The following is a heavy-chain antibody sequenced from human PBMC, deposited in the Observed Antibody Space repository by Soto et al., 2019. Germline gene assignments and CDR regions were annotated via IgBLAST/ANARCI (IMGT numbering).Heavy chain of an antibody. D-gene: IGHD6-13*01. CDR2: ISSSSSTI. V-gene: IGHV3-48*01. CDR1: GFTFSSYS. J-gene: IGHJ5*02. Sequence: PGGSLRLSCAASGFTFSSYSMNWVRQAPGKGLEWVSYISSSSSTIYYADSVKGRFTISRDNAKNSLYLQMNSLRAEDTAVYYCAREVRYSSSTNWFDPWGQGTLVTVSS. CDR3: AREVRYSSSTNWFDP.